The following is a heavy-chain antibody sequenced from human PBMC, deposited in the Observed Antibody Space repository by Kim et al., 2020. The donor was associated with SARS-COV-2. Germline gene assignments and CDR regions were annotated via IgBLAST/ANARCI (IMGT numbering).Heavy chain of an antibody. J-gene: IGHJ4*02. V-gene: IGHV1-2*02. CDR1: GYTFTEYF. CDR3: ARGFDPYYFDTYGNHLDY. Sequence: ASVKVSCKASGYTFTEYFMHWVRQAPGQGLEWVGWMNPNSGATKFAQNFQGRVTMTRDTSINTDYMELTSLRSDDTAVYFCARGFDPYYFDTYGNHLDYWGQGTLVTVSS. CDR2: MNPNSGAT. D-gene: IGHD3-9*01.